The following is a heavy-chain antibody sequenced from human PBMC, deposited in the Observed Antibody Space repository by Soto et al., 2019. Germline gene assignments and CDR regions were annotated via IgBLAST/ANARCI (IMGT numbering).Heavy chain of an antibody. V-gene: IGHV3-7*01. CDR2: IKQDGSEK. J-gene: IGHJ6*02. CDR1: GFTFSSYW. CDR3: ARDAPTVPPSYYYYGMDV. Sequence: GGSLRLSXAASGFTFSSYWMSWVRQAPGKGLEWVANIKQDGSEKYYVDSVKGRFTISRDNAKNSLYLQMNSLRAEDTAVYYCARDAPTVPPSYYYYGMDVWGQGTTVTVSS. D-gene: IGHD2-2*01.